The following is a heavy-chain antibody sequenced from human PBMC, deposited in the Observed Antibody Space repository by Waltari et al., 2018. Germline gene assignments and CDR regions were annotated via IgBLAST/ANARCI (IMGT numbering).Heavy chain of an antibody. Sequence: QVQLQQWGAGLLKPSETLSLTCAVYGGSFSGYYWSWIRQPPGKGLEWIGEINHSGSTNYNPSLKSRVTISVDTSKNQFALKLSSVTAADTAVYYCARYLNSSSWYTIGDYWGQGTLVIVSS. CDR2: INHSGST. D-gene: IGHD6-13*01. CDR1: GGSFSGYY. J-gene: IGHJ4*02. CDR3: ARYLNSSSWYTIGDY. V-gene: IGHV4-34*01.